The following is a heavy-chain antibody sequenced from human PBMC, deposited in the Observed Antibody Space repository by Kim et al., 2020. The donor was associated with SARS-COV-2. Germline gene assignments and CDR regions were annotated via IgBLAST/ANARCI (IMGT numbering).Heavy chain of an antibody. V-gene: IGHV4-39*01. CDR2: IFRSGNT. CDR1: GGSISSSTYY. D-gene: IGHD1-1*01. J-gene: IGHJ4*01. Sequence: SETLSLTCTVSGGSISSSTYYWGWIRQRPGKDLEWIGSIFRSGNTYFNPSLKSRIALSVDTSKNQFSLNLSSVTATDTALYYCASHSFPGPTTAPFDYWG. CDR3: ASHSFPGPTTAPFDY.